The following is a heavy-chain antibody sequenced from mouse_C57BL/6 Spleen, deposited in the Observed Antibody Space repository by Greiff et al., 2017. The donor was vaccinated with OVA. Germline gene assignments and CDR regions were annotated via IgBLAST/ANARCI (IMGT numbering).Heavy chain of an antibody. V-gene: IGHV1-61*01. D-gene: IGHD2-10*01. CDR3: SREGPTPPSYAMDY. J-gene: IGHJ4*01. CDR1: GYNFTSYW. CDR2: IYPSDSET. Sequence: VQLQQSGAELVRPGSSVKLSCKASGYNFTSYWMDWVKQRPGQGLEWIGNIYPSDSETHYNQKFKDKATLTVDKSSSTAYMQLSSLTSEDSAVYYCSREGPTPPSYAMDYWGQGTSVTVSS.